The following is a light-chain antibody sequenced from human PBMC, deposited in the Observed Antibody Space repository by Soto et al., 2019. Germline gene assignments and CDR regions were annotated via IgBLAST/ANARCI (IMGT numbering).Light chain of an antibody. J-gene: IGKJ1*01. CDR3: KPYGSVPCT. CDR1: QSVSTNY. Sequence: EIVLTQSPATLSLSPGERATLSCRASQSVSTNYLAWYRQRPGQAPGPLIYAASSRAPGISDMFSGSGSGTDFTITIIRLEPGDFAVYYCKPYGSVPCTFGQGTTVEI. CDR2: AAS. V-gene: IGKV3-20*01.